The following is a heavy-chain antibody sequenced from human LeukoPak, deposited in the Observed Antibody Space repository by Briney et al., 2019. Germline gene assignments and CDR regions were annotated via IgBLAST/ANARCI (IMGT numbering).Heavy chain of an antibody. V-gene: IGHV4-31*02. J-gene: IGHJ4*02. Sequence: NFSSYWMSWIRQHPGKGLEWIGYIYYSGSTYYNPSLKSRVTISVDTSKNQFSLKLSSVTAADTAVYYCARVRNYYDSSGSLNRLFDCWGQGTLVTVSS. CDR1: NFSSYW. CDR3: ARVRNYYDSSGSLNRLFDC. D-gene: IGHD3-22*01. CDR2: IYYSGST.